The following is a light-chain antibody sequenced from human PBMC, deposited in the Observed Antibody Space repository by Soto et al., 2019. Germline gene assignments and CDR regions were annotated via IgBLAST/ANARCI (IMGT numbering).Light chain of an antibody. CDR2: KAS. CDR3: QQYNNYGSWT. Sequence: DIQMTQSPSTLSASVGDRVTITCRASQSISAWLAWYQQKPGKAPKLLIYKASSLESGVPSRFSGSGSGTEFALTISSLQPDDFETYYCQQYNNYGSWTFGQGTKVEIK. CDR1: QSISAW. V-gene: IGKV1-5*03. J-gene: IGKJ1*01.